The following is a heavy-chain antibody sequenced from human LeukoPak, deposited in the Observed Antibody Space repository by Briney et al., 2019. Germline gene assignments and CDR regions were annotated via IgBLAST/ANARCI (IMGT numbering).Heavy chain of an antibody. D-gene: IGHD7-27*01. CDR2: INSGGSGT. Sequence: GGSLRLSCAASGFPFSSNWMHWVRQTPGKGLVWVSRINSGGSGTSYADSVEGRFTISRDNAKNTLYLQMNSLKGEDTAVYYCATSLGPLTEYWGQGTPVTVSS. CDR1: GFPFSSNW. J-gene: IGHJ4*02. V-gene: IGHV3-74*01. CDR3: ATSLGPLTEY.